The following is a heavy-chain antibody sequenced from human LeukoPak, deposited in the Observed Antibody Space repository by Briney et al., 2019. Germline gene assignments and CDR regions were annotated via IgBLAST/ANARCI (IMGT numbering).Heavy chain of an antibody. CDR2: ISGSGGST. J-gene: IGHJ4*02. D-gene: IGHD5-24*01. V-gene: IGHV3-23*01. CDR3: AREPYGDTCSDY. Sequence: PGGSLRLSCAASGFTFSSYAMSWVRQAPGKGLEWVSAISGSGGSTYYADSVKGRFTISRDNTKNTLFLQMDSLRAEDTAVYYCAREPYGDTCSDYWGQGTLVTVSS. CDR1: GFTFSSYA.